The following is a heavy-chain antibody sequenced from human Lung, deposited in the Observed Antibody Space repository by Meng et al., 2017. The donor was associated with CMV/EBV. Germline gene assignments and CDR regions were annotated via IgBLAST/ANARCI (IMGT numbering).Heavy chain of an antibody. CDR3: ARVEVGITSGDY. CDR1: GYTFTNYG. D-gene: IGHD1-26*01. V-gene: IGHV1-18*01. J-gene: IGHJ4*02. Sequence: QVNVVQVGGEVKKPGAPVKVSCKASGYTFTNYGITWVRQAPGQGLEWMGWINAYNGDTNYAQTLQGRVTMTTDTSTSTAYMELRSLRSDDTAVYYCARVEVGITSGDYWGQGTLVTVSS. CDR2: INAYNGDT.